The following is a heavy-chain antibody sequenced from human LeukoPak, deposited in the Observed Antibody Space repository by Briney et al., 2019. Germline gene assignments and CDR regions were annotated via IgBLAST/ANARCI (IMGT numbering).Heavy chain of an antibody. CDR1: GGSISSSGYD. V-gene: IGHV4-39*01. J-gene: IGHJ4*02. CDR2: IYYSGST. CDR3: ARTVTAIAPWYFDY. D-gene: IGHD2-21*02. Sequence: SETLSLTCTVSGGSISSSGYDWGWIRPPPGKRLEWIGSIYYSGSTYYNPSLKSRVTISVDTSKNQFSLKLSSVTAADTAVYYCARTVTAIAPWYFDYWGQGTLVTVSS.